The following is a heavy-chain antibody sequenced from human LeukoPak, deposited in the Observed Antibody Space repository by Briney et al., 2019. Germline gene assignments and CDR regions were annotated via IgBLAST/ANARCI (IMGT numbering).Heavy chain of an antibody. CDR3: ARDTYYYYYDSSGRPLYYFDY. CDR1: GFTFSSDW. D-gene: IGHD3-22*01. J-gene: IGHJ4*02. CDR2: INQDGSEK. Sequence: GGSLRLSCAASGFTFSSDWMSWVRQAPGKGLEWVANINQDGSEKYYVDSVKGRFTISRDNAKNSLFLQMNSLRAEDTAVYYCARDTYYYYYDSSGRPLYYFDYWGQGTLVTVSS. V-gene: IGHV3-7*01.